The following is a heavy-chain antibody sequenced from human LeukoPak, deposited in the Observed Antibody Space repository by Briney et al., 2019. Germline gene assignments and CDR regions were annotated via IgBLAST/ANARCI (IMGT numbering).Heavy chain of an antibody. J-gene: IGHJ6*03. Sequence: SETLSLTCTVSGGSISSYYWSWIRQPAGKGLEWIGRIYTSGSTNYNPSLKSRVTMSVDTSKNQFSLKLSSVTAADTAVYYCARDNQLATVYYYYYYMGVWGKGTTVTVSS. CDR3: ARDNQLATVYYYYYYMGV. V-gene: IGHV4-4*07. CDR1: GGSISSYY. D-gene: IGHD2-2*01. CDR2: IYTSGST.